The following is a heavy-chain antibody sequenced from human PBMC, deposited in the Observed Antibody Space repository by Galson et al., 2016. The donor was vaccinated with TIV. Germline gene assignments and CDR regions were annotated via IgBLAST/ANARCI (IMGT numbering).Heavy chain of an antibody. Sequence: SLRLSCAASGFNFKIFGMHWVRQAPGKGLEWVTFIRHDGSNKFYANSVTGRFTISRDNAKNTVYLQMSSLRPDDTGTYYCAKAIANYQLLPADYFDYWDQGTLSPSPQ. CDR3: AKAIANYQLLPADYFDY. J-gene: IGHJ4*02. CDR1: GFNFKIFG. D-gene: IGHD4/OR15-4a*01. CDR2: IRHDGSNK. V-gene: IGHV3-30*02.